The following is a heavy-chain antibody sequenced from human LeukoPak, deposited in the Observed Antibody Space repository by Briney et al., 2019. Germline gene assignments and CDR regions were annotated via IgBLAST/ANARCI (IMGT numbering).Heavy chain of an antibody. Sequence: SETLSLTCTVSGGSISSYYWSWIRQPPGKGLEWIGYIYYSGSTNYNPSLKSRVTISVDTSKNQFSLKLSSVTAADTAVYYCARSLMYSSGWYLFDYWGQGTLVTVSS. J-gene: IGHJ4*02. D-gene: IGHD6-19*01. CDR2: IYYSGST. CDR3: ARSLMYSSGWYLFDY. V-gene: IGHV4-59*08. CDR1: GGSISSYY.